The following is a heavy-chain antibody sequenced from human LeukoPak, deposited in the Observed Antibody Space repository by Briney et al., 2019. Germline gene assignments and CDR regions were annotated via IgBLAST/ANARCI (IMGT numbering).Heavy chain of an antibody. V-gene: IGHV4-4*02. CDR1: GGSISSSNW. D-gene: IGHD3-9*01. Sequence: PSETLSLTCAVSGGSISSSNWWSWVRPPPGKGLEWIGEIYHSGSTNYNPSLKSRVTISVGKSKNQFSLKLSSVTAADTAVYYCASKGAYYDILTGYYTRGFDYWGQGTLVTVSS. CDR2: IYHSGST. CDR3: ASKGAYYDILTGYYTRGFDY. J-gene: IGHJ4*02.